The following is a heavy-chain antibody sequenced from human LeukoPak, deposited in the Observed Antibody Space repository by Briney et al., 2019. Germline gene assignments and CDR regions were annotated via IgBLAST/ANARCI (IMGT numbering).Heavy chain of an antibody. CDR3: ARLYYYDGSGSW. Sequence: SETLSLTCSVSGASTSSYYWSWIRQPPGKGLEWIGYIYNSGSTNYKPSLRSRVTISADTSKNQVSPKLSSVTAADTAVYYCARLYYYDGSGSWWGQGTLVTVSS. V-gene: IGHV4-59*01. J-gene: IGHJ4*02. CDR2: IYNSGST. D-gene: IGHD3-22*01. CDR1: GASTSSYY.